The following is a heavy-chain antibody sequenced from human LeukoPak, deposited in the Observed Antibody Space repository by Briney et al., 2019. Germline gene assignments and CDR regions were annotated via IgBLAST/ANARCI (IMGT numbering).Heavy chain of an antibody. Sequence: ASVKVSCKASGYTFTGYYMHWVRQAPGQGLEWMGWINPNSGDTNYAQKLQGRVTMTTDTSTSTAYMELRSLRSDDTAVYYCARGDWNLVGWFDPWGQGTLVTVSS. V-gene: IGHV1-2*02. CDR2: INPNSGDT. J-gene: IGHJ5*02. D-gene: IGHD1-1*01. CDR1: GYTFTGYY. CDR3: ARGDWNLVGWFDP.